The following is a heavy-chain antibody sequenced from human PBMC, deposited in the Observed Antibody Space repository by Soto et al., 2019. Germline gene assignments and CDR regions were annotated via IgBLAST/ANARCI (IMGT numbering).Heavy chain of an antibody. CDR1: GFTFSSYA. CDR2: ISGSGDST. D-gene: IGHD6-19*01. V-gene: IGHV3-23*01. CDR3: AMTTTPYTSGPFY. Sequence: PGGSLRLSCAVSGFTFSSYAMSWVRQAPGKGLEWVSAISGSGDSTYYADSLQGRFIISRDNAKNTLYLQMNSLRSEDTAVYSCAMTTTPYTSGPFYWGQGTLVTVSS. J-gene: IGHJ4*02.